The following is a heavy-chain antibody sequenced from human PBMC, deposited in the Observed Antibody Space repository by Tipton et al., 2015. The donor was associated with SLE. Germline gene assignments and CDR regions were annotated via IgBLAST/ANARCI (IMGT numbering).Heavy chain of an antibody. J-gene: IGHJ4*02. CDR3: ARGYYFDY. V-gene: IGHV4-4*07. CDR1: GGSISAYY. CDR2: MYTSGST. Sequence: GSLRLSCTVSGGSISAYYWSWIRQPAGKGLEWIGHMYTSGSTNYNPSLKSRVTISLDTSKNQFSLRVSSVTAADTAVYYCARGYYFDYWGQGTLVTVSS.